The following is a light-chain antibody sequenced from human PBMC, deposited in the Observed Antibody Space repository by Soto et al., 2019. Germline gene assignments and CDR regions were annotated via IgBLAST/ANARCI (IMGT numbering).Light chain of an antibody. J-gene: IGKJ5*01. Sequence: EIVLTQSPVTLSLSPGERATLSCRASQSVSSSYLAWYQQKPGQAPRLLIYGASSRATGIPDRFSGSGSGTDFTLSISRLEPEDFAVYYCQQYGSSPITFGQGTLPEIK. CDR1: QSVSSSY. CDR2: GAS. V-gene: IGKV3-20*01. CDR3: QQYGSSPIT.